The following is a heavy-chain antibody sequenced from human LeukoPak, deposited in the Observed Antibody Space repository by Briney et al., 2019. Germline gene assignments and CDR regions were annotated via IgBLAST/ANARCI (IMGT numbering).Heavy chain of an antibody. J-gene: IGHJ5*02. CDR2: ISGSGGAT. Sequence: GGSLRLSCAASGFTFSSYAMSWVRQAPGKGLEWVSAISGSGGATYYADSVKGRFTISRDNSKNTLYLQMNSLRAEDTAVYYCARVLWVGYSNHYFDPWGQGTLVAVSS. D-gene: IGHD6-13*01. CDR1: GFTFSSYA. V-gene: IGHV3-23*01. CDR3: ARVLWVGYSNHYFDP.